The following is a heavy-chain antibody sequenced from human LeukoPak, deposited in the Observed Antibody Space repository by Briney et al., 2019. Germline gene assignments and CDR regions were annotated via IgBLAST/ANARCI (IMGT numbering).Heavy chain of an antibody. D-gene: IGHD3-10*01. V-gene: IGHV3-7*01. CDR2: IKQDGNEK. CDR3: ASIRYGSGSYPDFDY. J-gene: IGHJ4*02. Sequence: GGSLRLSCAASGFTFSNYWMSWVRQAPGRGLEWVANIKQDGNEKYYVDSVKGRFTISRDNAKNSLYLQMSSLRAEDTAVYYCASIRYGSGSYPDFDYWGQGTLVSVSS. CDR1: GFTFSNYW.